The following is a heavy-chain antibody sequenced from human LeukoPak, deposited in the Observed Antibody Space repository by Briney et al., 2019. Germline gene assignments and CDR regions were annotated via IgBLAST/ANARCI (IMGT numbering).Heavy chain of an antibody. D-gene: IGHD3-22*01. Sequence: SETLSLTCAVYGGSFSGYYWSWIRQPPGKGLEWIGEINHSGSTNYNPSLKSRVTISVDTSKNQFSLTLSSVTAADTAVYYCARAPDSSGYYHFDYWGQGTLVTVSS. CDR3: ARAPDSSGYYHFDY. J-gene: IGHJ4*02. CDR2: INHSGST. CDR1: GGSFSGYY. V-gene: IGHV4-34*01.